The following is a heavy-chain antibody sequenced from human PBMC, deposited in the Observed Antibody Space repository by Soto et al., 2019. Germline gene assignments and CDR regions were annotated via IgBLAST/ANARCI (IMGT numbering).Heavy chain of an antibody. CDR3: ARHVPDYYYGMDV. V-gene: IGHV5-51*01. D-gene: IGHD3-10*02. Sequence: GESLKISCKGSGYSFTSYWIGWVRQMPGKGLEWMGIIYPGDSDTRYSPSFQGQVTISADKSISTAYLQWSSLKASDTAMYYCARHVPDYYYGMDVWGQGTTVTVSS. CDR2: IYPGDSDT. CDR1: GYSFTSYW. J-gene: IGHJ6*02.